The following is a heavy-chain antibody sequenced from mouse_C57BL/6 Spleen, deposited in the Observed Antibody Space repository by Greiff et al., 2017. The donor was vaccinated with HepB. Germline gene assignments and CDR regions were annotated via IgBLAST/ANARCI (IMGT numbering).Heavy chain of an antibody. V-gene: IGHV1-7*01. D-gene: IGHD1-1*01. CDR3: ARDYGSSYGFAY. Sequence: VQLQQSGAELAKPGASVKLSCKASGYTFTSYWMHWVKQRPGQGLEWIGYINPSSGYTKYNQKFKDKDTLTADKSSSTAYMQLSSLTYEDSAVYYCARDYGSSYGFAYWGQGTLVTVSA. CDR1: GYTFTSYW. J-gene: IGHJ3*01. CDR2: INPSSGYT.